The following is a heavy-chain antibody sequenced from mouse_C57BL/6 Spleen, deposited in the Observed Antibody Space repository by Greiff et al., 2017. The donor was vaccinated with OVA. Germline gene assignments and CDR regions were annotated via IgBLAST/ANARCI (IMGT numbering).Heavy chain of an antibody. Sequence: DVKLEESGGGLVQPGGSLKLSCAASGFTFSDAWMDWVRQSPEKGLEWVAEIRNKANNHATYYAESVKGRFTISRDDSKSSVYLQMNSLRAEDTGIYYCTRATTVVARYYFDYWGQGTTLTVSS. V-gene: IGHV6-6*01. CDR1: GFTFSDAW. CDR3: TRATTVVARYYFDY. J-gene: IGHJ2*01. D-gene: IGHD1-1*01. CDR2: IRNKANNHAT.